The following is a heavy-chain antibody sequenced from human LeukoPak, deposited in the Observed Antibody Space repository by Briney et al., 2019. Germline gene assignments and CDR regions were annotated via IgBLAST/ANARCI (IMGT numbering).Heavy chain of an antibody. Sequence: ASVKVSCKASGYTFTSYGISWVRQAPGQGLEWMGWISAYNGNTNYAQKLQGRVTMTTDTSTSTAYMELRSLRSDDTAVYYCAKGRITMVRGVIFMDAFDIWGQGTMVTVSS. V-gene: IGHV1-18*01. J-gene: IGHJ3*02. CDR2: ISAYNGNT. CDR3: AKGRITMVRGVIFMDAFDI. D-gene: IGHD3-10*01. CDR1: GYTFTSYG.